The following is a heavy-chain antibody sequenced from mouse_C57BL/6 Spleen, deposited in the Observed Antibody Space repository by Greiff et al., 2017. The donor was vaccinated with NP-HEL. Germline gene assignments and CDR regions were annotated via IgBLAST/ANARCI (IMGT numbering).Heavy chain of an antibody. CDR1: GYTFTSYW. CDR2: IDPSDSYT. CDR3: VRKDDGYFGY. D-gene: IGHD2-3*01. J-gene: IGHJ2*01. V-gene: IGHV1-50*01. Sequence: VQLQQPGAELVKPGASVKLSCKASGYTFTSYWMQWVKQRPGQGLEWIGEIDPSDSYTNYNQKFKGKATLTIDTSSSTAYMQLSSLTSEDSAVYYCVRKDDGYFGYWGQGTTLTVSS.